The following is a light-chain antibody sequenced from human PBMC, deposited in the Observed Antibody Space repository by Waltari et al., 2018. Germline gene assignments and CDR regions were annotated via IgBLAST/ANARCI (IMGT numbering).Light chain of an antibody. J-gene: IGKJ4*01. CDR3: QQYYSYFT. V-gene: IGKV1-5*03. CDR2: KAS. Sequence: DIQMTQSPSTLSASVGDRVTITCRASQTISSRLAWYQQKPGKAPKVLISKASTLESGVPSRFSGSGFGTEFTLTITSLQPDDFATYYCQQYYSYFTFGGGAKVEIK. CDR1: QTISSR.